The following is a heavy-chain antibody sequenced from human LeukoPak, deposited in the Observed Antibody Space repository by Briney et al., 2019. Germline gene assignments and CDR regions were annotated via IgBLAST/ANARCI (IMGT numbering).Heavy chain of an antibody. Sequence: GWSLRLSCAASGFTFSDHYMDWVRQAPGKGLEWVGRIRNKANNYITEYAASVKGRFTISRDDSNNSLYLQMSSLKTEDTAMYYCARMRNAAFDIWGLGTMVTVSS. CDR3: ARMRNAAFDI. J-gene: IGHJ3*02. CDR2: IRNKANNYIT. CDR1: GFTFSDHY. V-gene: IGHV3-72*01.